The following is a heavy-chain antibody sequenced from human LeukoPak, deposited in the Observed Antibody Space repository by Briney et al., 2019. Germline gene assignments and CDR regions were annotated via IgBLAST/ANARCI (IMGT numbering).Heavy chain of an antibody. CDR1: GGSISSGSYY. V-gene: IGHV4-61*09. D-gene: IGHD3-22*01. J-gene: IGHJ4*02. CDR3: ARRGYYDSSQEDWWFDY. CDR2: INHSGST. Sequence: PSQTLSLTCTVSGGSISSGSYYWSWIRQPAGKGLEWIGEINHSGSTNYNPSLKSRVTISVDTSKNQFSLKLSSVTAADTAVYYCARRGYYDSSQEDWWFDYWGQGTLVTVSS.